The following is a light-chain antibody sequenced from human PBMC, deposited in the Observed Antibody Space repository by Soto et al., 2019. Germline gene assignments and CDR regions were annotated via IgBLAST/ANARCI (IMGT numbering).Light chain of an antibody. CDR2: GAS. CDR3: QQYNNWLWT. Sequence: EIVMTQSPATLSVSPGERATLSCRASQSVSSNLAWYQQKPGQAPRLLIYGASTRATGIPASFSGSGSGTEFTPTISSLQSEDFAVYYCQQYNNWLWTFGQGTKVAIK. CDR1: QSVSSN. J-gene: IGKJ1*01. V-gene: IGKV3-15*01.